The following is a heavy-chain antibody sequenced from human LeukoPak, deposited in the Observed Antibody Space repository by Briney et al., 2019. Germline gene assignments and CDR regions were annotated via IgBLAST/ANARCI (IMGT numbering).Heavy chain of an antibody. D-gene: IGHD6-19*01. CDR1: GYTFTSYG. V-gene: IGHV1-18*01. CDR3: ARDSSGHKSFDY. CDR2: ISPVSGIT. J-gene: IGHJ4*02. Sequence: ASVKVSCKASGYTFTSYGIGWARQAPGQGLEWMGWISPVSGITNYAQNLQDRVTMTTDTSASTAYMEMRSLRSDDTARYYCARDSSGHKSFDYWGQGTLVTVSS.